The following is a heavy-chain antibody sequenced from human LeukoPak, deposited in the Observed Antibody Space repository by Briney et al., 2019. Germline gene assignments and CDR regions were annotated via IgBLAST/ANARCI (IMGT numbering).Heavy chain of an antibody. Sequence: ASVKVSCKASGYTFTGYYMHWVRQAPGQGLEWMGWINPNSGGTNYAQKFQGRVTMTRDTSISTAYMELSRLRSDDTAVYYCVKGWDSSGYYAFDIWGQGTMVTVSS. CDR1: GYTFTGYY. D-gene: IGHD3-22*01. V-gene: IGHV1-2*02. CDR3: VKGWDSSGYYAFDI. CDR2: INPNSGGT. J-gene: IGHJ3*02.